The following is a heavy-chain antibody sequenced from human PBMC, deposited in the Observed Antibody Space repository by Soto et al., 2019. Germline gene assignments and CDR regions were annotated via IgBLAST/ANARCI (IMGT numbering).Heavy chain of an antibody. CDR2: ISGSGGSP. Sequence: EVQLLESGGGLVQPGGSLRLSCAASGFTFSSYAMSWVRQAPGKGLEWVSAISGSGGSPYYADSVKGRLTISRDNSKNTLYLQMNSRRAEETAVYYCAKSRRSSSWSLIGYYYGMDVWGQGTTVTVSS. J-gene: IGHJ6*02. D-gene: IGHD6-13*01. CDR3: AKSRRSSSWSLIGYYYGMDV. CDR1: GFTFSSYA. V-gene: IGHV3-23*01.